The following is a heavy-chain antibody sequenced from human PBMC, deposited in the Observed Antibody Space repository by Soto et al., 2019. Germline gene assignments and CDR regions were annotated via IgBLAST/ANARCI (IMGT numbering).Heavy chain of an antibody. CDR1: GVTFSTSG. V-gene: IGHV1-69*01. J-gene: IGHJ4*03. CDR2: IIPLFGTP. CDR3: ARASPSICGGGNCYRLDSYFDS. D-gene: IGHD2-21*01. Sequence: QVQLVQSGAEVKKPGSSLKVSCKTSGVTFSTSGISWVRQGPGQGLERMGGIIPLFGTPKYARKFQGRVSITADDSAPTTYLELSGLSSDDTAIYYCARASPSICGGGNCYRLDSYFDSWGQGSQVVVSS.